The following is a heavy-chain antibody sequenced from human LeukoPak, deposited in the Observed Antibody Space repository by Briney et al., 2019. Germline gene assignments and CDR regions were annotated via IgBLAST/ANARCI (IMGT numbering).Heavy chain of an antibody. CDR1: GFTFSSYS. CDR3: AKDKGLLRTPAFDY. V-gene: IGHV3-48*01. D-gene: IGHD3-22*01. J-gene: IGHJ4*02. CDR2: ISSSSSTI. Sequence: PGGSLRLSCAASGFTFSSYSMNWVRQAPGKGLEWVSYISSSSSTIYYADSVKGRFTISRDNAKNSLYLQMNSLRAEDTAVYYCAKDKGLLRTPAFDYWGQGTLVTVSS.